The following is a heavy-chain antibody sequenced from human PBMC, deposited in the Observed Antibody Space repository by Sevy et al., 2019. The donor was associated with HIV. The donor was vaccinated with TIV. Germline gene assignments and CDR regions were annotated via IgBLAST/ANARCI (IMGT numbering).Heavy chain of an antibody. CDR1: GFTFSSYS. CDR2: ISSSSSYI. D-gene: IGHD6-19*01. V-gene: IGHV3-21*01. CDR3: ARVAVSGGRDY. Sequence: GGSLRLSCAASGFTFSSYSMNWVRQAPGKGLEWVSSISSSSSYIYYADSVQGRFTISRDNAKNSLYLQMNSLRAEDTAVYYCARVAVSGGRDYWGQGTLVTVSS. J-gene: IGHJ4*02.